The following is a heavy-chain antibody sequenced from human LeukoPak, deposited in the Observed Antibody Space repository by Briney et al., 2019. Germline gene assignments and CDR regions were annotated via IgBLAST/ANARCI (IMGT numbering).Heavy chain of an antibody. V-gene: IGHV3-21*01. Sequence: PGGSLRLSCAASGFTFNCCSMSWVRQAPGKGLGWVSSISTSGTHTYYADSVKGRFTMSRDNAKNSVYLQMNSLRAEDTAVYYCAREAASGSYYMEYWGQGTLVTVSS. J-gene: IGHJ4*02. CDR1: GFTFNCCS. D-gene: IGHD3-10*01. CDR2: ISTSGTHT. CDR3: AREAASGSYYMEY.